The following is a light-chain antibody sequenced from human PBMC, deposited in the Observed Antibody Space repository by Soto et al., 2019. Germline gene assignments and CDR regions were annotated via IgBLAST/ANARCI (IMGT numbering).Light chain of an antibody. CDR2: AAS. CDR3: QQYDSSPRT. J-gene: IGKJ1*01. Sequence: EIVFTQSPGTLSLSPGERATLSCRASQSVRSNLAWYQQKPGQAPRLLISAASSRATAIPDRFSGSGFGTDFTLTIDRLEPEDFAVYYCQQYDSSPRTFGQGTKVDIK. V-gene: IGKV3-20*01. CDR1: QSVRSN.